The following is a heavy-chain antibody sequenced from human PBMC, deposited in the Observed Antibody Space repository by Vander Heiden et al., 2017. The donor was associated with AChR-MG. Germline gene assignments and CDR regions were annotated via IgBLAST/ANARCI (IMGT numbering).Heavy chain of an antibody. J-gene: IGHJ3*02. D-gene: IGHD6-6*01. CDR2: ISPILGIA. CDR1: GRTFSSYS. Sequence: QVQLVQSGAEVKKPGSSVKVSCKASGRTFSSYSISWGRQAPGQGLEGMGRISPILGIANYAQKFQGRVTITADKSTSTAYMELSSLRSEDTAVYYCARDWYSSSSFSAFDIWGQGTMVTVSS. V-gene: IGHV1-69*04. CDR3: ARDWYSSSSFSAFDI.